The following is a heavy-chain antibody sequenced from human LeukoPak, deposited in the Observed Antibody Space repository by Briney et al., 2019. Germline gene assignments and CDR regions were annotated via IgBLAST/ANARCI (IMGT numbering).Heavy chain of an antibody. D-gene: IGHD3-10*01. CDR3: ARVLWFGELYDY. V-gene: IGHV1-8*01. J-gene: IGHJ4*02. Sequence: ASVKVSCKASGYTFTSYDINWVRQATGQGLEWMGRMNPNSGNKGYAQQFQGRVTMTRNTSISTAYMELSSLRSEDTAVYYCARVLWFGELYDYWGQGTLVTVSS. CDR2: MNPNSGNK. CDR1: GYTFTSYD.